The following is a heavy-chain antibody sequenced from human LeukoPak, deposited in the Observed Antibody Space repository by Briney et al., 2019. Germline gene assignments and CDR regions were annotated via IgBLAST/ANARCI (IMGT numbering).Heavy chain of an antibody. J-gene: IGHJ4*02. Sequence: SETLSLTCAVYGVSFSGYYWSWIRQPPGKGLEWIGEINHSGSTNYNPSLKSRVTISVDTSKNQFSLKLSSVTAADTAVYYCARGTSDIIVVIAATPFDYWGRGTLVTVSS. CDR1: GVSFSGYY. V-gene: IGHV4-34*01. D-gene: IGHD2-15*01. CDR3: ARGTSDIIVVIAATPFDY. CDR2: INHSGST.